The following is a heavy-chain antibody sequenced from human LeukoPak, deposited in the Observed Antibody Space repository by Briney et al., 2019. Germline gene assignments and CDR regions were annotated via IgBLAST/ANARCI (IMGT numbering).Heavy chain of an antibody. CDR2: INHSGGT. V-gene: IGHV4-34*01. CDR3: ARGVDYYGV. Sequence: SETLSLTCTVSGASIRSSYWSWIRQPPVKGLEWIGEINHSGGTNYNPSLKSRVTISVDTSKKQFSLKLSSVTAADTAVYYCARGVDYYGVWGQGTLVTVSS. CDR1: GASIRSSY. D-gene: IGHD3-10*01. J-gene: IGHJ4*02.